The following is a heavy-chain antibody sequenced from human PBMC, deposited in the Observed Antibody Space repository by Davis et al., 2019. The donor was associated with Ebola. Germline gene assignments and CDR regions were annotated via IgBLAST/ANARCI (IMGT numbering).Heavy chain of an antibody. V-gene: IGHV3-43D*03. D-gene: IGHD3-22*01. CDR2: ISWDGRST. CDR3: TAYDSTFRNY. J-gene: IGHJ4*02. CDR1: GFTFSDYV. Sequence: GESLKISCAGSGFTFSDYVMSWVRQAPGKGLEWVSLISWDGRSTAYADSVRGRFSISRDNSRKFLYLQMNGLRAEDTALYYCTAYDSTFRNYWGQGTLVTVSS.